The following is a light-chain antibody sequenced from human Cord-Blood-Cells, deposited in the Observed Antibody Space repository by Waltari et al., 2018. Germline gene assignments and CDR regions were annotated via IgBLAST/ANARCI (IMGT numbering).Light chain of an antibody. Sequence: QSALTQPASVSGSPGHSITISCTGTSSDVGGSNYVSWYQQHPGKAPKLMIYDVSNRPSGVSNRFSGSKSGNTASLTISGLQAEDEADYYCSSYTSSSTLVFGTGTKVTVL. CDR2: DVS. CDR3: SSYTSSSTLV. CDR1: SSDVGGSNY. V-gene: IGLV2-14*01. J-gene: IGLJ1*01.